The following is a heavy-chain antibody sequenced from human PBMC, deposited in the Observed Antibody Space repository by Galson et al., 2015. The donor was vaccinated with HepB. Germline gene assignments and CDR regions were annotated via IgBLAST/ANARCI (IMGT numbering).Heavy chain of an antibody. J-gene: IGHJ4*02. V-gene: IGHV3-20*04. Sequence: SLRLSCAASGFTFDDYGLSWVRQAPGKGLEWVSGINWHGGSTSYADSVKGRFTISRDNAKNSLYLHMNSLRAEDTALYYCARGDPMTPYGLVVDYWGQGAQVTVSS. CDR3: ARGDPMTPYGLVVDY. CDR1: GFTFDDYG. D-gene: IGHD2-15*01. CDR2: INWHGGST.